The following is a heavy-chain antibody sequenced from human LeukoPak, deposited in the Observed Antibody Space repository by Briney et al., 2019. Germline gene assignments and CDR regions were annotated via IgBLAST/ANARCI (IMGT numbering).Heavy chain of an antibody. J-gene: IGHJ4*02. D-gene: IGHD4-23*01. CDR3: PRESDDYGGNSYYFDY. V-gene: IGHV3-53*01. Sequence: GGSLRLSCAASGFTVSSNYMSWVRQAPGKGRKWVSVIDSGGSTYYADSVKGRFTISRDNSKNTLYLHMNSLRAEDTAVYYCPRESDDYGGNSYYFDYWGQGTLVTVSS. CDR1: GFTVSSNY. CDR2: IDSGGST.